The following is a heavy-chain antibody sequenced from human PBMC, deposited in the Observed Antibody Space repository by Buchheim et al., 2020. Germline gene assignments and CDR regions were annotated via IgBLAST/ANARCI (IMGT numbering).Heavy chain of an antibody. J-gene: IGHJ4*02. CDR1: GGSISSYY. CDR3: ARHNYYDSSGYLGY. D-gene: IGHD3-22*01. CDR2: IYYSGSI. V-gene: IGHV4-59*08. Sequence: QVQLQESGPGLVKPSETLSLTCTVSGGSISSYYWSWIRQPPGKGLEWIGYIYYSGSINYNPSLKSRVTISVDTSKNQFSLKLSSVTAADTAVYYCARHNYYDSSGYLGYWGQGTL.